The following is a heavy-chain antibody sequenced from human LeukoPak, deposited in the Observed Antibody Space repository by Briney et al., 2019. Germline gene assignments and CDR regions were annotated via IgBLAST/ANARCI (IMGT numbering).Heavy chain of an antibody. J-gene: IGHJ4*02. D-gene: IGHD4-23*01. CDR3: ARDGNYGGNFGALDY. Sequence: PGGSLRLSCAASGFTFSSYAMIWVRQAPGKGLEWVSYISSSGSPKYYADSVRGRFTISRDNAENSLYLQMNSLRAEDTAVYYCARDGNYGGNFGALDYWGQGTLVTVSS. CDR1: GFTFSSYA. V-gene: IGHV3-48*03. CDR2: ISSSGSPK.